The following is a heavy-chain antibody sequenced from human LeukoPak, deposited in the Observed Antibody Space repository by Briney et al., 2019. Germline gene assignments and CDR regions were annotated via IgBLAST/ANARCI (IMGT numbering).Heavy chain of an antibody. CDR2: IKDDGSAQ. D-gene: IGHD3-16*02. J-gene: IGHJ4*02. CDR1: GFTFGAYW. CDR3: ARHIVGEQNFDY. V-gene: IGHV3-7*01. Sequence: GGSLRLPCAASGFTFGAYWMSWFRQAPGKGPERVASIKDDGSAQFYVDSLEGRFTISRDNAKNTLYLQMDTMRVEDTAVYYCARHIVGEQNFDYWSQGTLVTVSS.